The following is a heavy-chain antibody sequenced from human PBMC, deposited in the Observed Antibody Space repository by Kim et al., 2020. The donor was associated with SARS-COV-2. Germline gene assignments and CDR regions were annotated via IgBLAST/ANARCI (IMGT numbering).Heavy chain of an antibody. V-gene: IGHV4-39*07. J-gene: IGHJ3*02. CDR1: GGSISSSSYY. CDR2: IYYSGST. CDR3: ARDSGEWELGTAFDI. D-gene: IGHD1-26*01. Sequence: SETLSLTCTVSGGSISSSSYYWGWIRQPPGKGLEWIGSIYYSGSTYYNPSLKSRVTISVDTSKNQFSLKLSSVTAADTAVYYCARDSGEWELGTAFDIWGQGTMVTVSS.